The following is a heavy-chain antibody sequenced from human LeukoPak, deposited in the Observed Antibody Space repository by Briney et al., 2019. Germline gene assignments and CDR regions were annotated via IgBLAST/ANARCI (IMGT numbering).Heavy chain of an antibody. CDR3: ARHWSDGSGSPTKTNWFDP. J-gene: IGHJ5*02. Sequence: GSLRLSCAASGFTFSSYEMNWVRQPPGKGLEWIGEINHSGSTNYNPSLKSRVTISVDTSKNQFSLKLSSVTAADTAVYYCARHWSDGSGSPTKTNWFDPWGQGTLVTVSS. D-gene: IGHD3-10*01. CDR2: INHSGST. V-gene: IGHV4-34*01. CDR1: GFTFSSYE.